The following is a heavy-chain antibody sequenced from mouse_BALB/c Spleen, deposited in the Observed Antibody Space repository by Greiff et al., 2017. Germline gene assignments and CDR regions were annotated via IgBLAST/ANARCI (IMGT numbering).Heavy chain of an antibody. CDR2: INPSNGGT. D-gene: IGHD4-1*01. Sequence: QVQLQQSGAELVKPGASVKLSCKATGYTFTSYYMYWVKQRPGQGLEWIGEINPSNGGTNFNEKFKSKATLTVDKSSSTAYMQLSSLTSEDSAVYYCTREAGTGFDDWGQGTTLTVSS. V-gene: IGHV1S81*02. CDR3: TREAGTGFDD. J-gene: IGHJ2*01. CDR1: GYTFTSYY.